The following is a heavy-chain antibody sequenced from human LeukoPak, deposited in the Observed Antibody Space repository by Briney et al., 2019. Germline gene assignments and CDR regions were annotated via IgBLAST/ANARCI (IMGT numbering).Heavy chain of an antibody. J-gene: IGHJ4*02. D-gene: IGHD4-23*01. V-gene: IGHV4-59*12. CDR3: ARGGNSRTFDY. CDR2: IYYSGST. CDR1: GGSISSYY. Sequence: PSETLSLTCTVSGGSISSYYWSWIRQPPGKGLEWIGYIYYSGSTNYNPSLKSRVTISVDTSKNQFSLKLSSVTAADTAVYYCARGGNSRTFDYWGQGTLVTVSS.